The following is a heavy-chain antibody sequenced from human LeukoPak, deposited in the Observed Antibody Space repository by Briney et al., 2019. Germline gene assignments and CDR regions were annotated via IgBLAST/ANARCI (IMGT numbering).Heavy chain of an antibody. CDR2: VNPTNTGT. CDR3: AREGVLQAFDI. Sequence: ASVKVSCKASGYPFTTHYMHWVRQAPGQGLEWMGIVNPTNTGTTYAQRFQGRVTMTADPSTSTVYMVLGSLRSEDTAVYYCAREGVLQAFDIWGQGTMVTVSS. CDR1: GYPFTTHY. J-gene: IGHJ3*02. D-gene: IGHD4-11*01. V-gene: IGHV1-46*01.